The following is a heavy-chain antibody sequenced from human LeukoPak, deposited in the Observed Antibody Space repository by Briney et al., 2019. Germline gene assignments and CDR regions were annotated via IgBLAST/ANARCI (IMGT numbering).Heavy chain of an antibody. J-gene: IGHJ4*02. Sequence: GGSLRLSCAASGFTFSNYWMSWVRQAPGKGLEWVANIKQDGSEKYYVNSVKGRFTISRDNAKNSLYLQMNSLRAEDTAVYYCAKDRVWRIAAALDYWGQGTLVTVSS. CDR2: IKQDGSEK. CDR1: GFTFSNYW. CDR3: AKDRVWRIAAALDY. V-gene: IGHV3-7*03. D-gene: IGHD6-13*01.